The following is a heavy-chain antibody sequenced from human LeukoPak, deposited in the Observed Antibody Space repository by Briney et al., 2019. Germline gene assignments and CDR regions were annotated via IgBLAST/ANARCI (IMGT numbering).Heavy chain of an antibody. CDR1: GFIFNTYA. CDR3: AKTLGGIVGYLEY. CDR2: VSGSGDTT. D-gene: IGHD1-26*01. V-gene: IGHV3-23*01. Sequence: PGGSLRLPCAPSGFIFNTYAMSWVRQAPGKGLQWVSSVSGSGDTTYYADSVKGQFTISRDNSKNTVYLHMNGLRAEDTATFYCAKTLGGIVGYLEYWGQGTLVTVSS. J-gene: IGHJ4*02.